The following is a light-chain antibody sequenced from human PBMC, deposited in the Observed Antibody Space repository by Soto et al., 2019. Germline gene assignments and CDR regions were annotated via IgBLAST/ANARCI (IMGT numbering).Light chain of an antibody. CDR3: QQRLNWPPG. CDR1: RSISRY. V-gene: IGKV3-11*01. J-gene: IGKJ1*01. CDR2: DAS. Sequence: EIVMTQSPDTLSVSPGEGATLSCRASRSISRYLAWYQHQPGQAPRLLIYDASNRATGVPARFSGSRSGTDFTLTISDLEPADFGLYYCQQRLNWPPGFGQGTKVDI.